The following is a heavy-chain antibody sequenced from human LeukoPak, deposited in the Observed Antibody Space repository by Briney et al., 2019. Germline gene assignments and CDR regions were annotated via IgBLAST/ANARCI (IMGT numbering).Heavy chain of an antibody. CDR2: IRYDGTNR. CDR1: GFTFSHFS. D-gene: IGHD2-15*01. V-gene: IGHV3-30*02. J-gene: IGHJ1*01. CDR3: VKVIYCNGDSCYGEYFQH. Sequence: GGSLRLSCAASGFTFSHFSMHWVRQAPGKGLEWVAFIRYDGTNRYYADLGKGRFTISRDNSKNTLYLQMNSLRAEDTAVYYCVKVIYCNGDSCYGEYFQHWGQGTLVTVSS.